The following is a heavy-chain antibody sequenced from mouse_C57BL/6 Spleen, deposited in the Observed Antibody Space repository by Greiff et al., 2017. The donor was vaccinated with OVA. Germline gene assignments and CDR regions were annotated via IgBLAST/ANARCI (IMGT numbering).Heavy chain of an antibody. CDR3: AGHYYGSRSWFAY. Sequence: EVQLQQSGPELVKPGASVKISCKASGYTFTDYYMNWVKQSHGKSLEWIGDINPNNGGTSYNQKFKGKATLTVDKSSSTAYMELRSLTSEDSAVDDCAGHYYGSRSWFAYWGQGTLVTVSA. D-gene: IGHD1-1*01. CDR2: INPNNGGT. V-gene: IGHV1-26*01. J-gene: IGHJ3*01. CDR1: GYTFTDYY.